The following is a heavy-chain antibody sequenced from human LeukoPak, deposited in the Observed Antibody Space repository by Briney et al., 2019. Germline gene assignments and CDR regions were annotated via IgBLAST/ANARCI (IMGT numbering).Heavy chain of an antibody. CDR2: INPDSGGT. CDR3: ASQVVQYSSGWPTPDY. Sequence: GASVKVSCKASGYTFTGYYMHWVRQAPGQGLEWMGWINPDSGGTNYAQKFQGRVTMTRDTSISTAYMELSRLRSDDTAVYYCASQVVQYSSGWPTPDYWGQGTLVTVSS. CDR1: GYTFTGYY. J-gene: IGHJ4*02. V-gene: IGHV1-2*02. D-gene: IGHD6-19*01.